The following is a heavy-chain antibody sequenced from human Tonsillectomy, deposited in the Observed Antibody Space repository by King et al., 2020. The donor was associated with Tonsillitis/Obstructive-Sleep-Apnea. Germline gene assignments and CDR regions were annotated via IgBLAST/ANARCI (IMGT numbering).Heavy chain of an antibody. D-gene: IGHD3-3*01. V-gene: IGHV3-74*01. J-gene: IGHJ4*02. CDR3: ANPITIFVLGFVY. CDR2: INSDGSRT. CDR1: GFTFSSYW. Sequence: VQLVESGGGLVKPGGSLRLSCAASGFTFSSYWMHWVRHAPGKGLVWVSRINSDGSRTTYADSVKGRFTISRDNAKNTLYLQMNSLRAEDTAVYYCANPITIFVLGFVYCGQGTLVTVS.